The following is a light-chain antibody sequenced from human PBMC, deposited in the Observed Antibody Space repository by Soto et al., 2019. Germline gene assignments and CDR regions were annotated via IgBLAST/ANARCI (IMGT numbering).Light chain of an antibody. CDR2: GAS. CDR1: QSVGSD. J-gene: IGKJ1*01. CDR3: HQYDDWPPGGT. V-gene: IGKV3-15*01. Sequence: EMVMTQSPTTLSVSPGGRVTLSCRASQSVGSDLAWYQKKPGQAPRLLIYGASTRATGIPARFSGSGSGTEFTLTISSLQSDDFAVYYCHQYDDWPPGGTFGQGTKVEIK.